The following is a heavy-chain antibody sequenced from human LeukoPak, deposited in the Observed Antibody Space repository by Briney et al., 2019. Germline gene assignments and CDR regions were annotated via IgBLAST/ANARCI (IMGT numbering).Heavy chain of an antibody. Sequence: GASLKISCKGSGYTFTTHWIGWVRQMPGKGLEWMGIIYPGDADIKYSPSSQGQVTISADKSVTTAYLQWSSLKASDTAMYYCARSDYGGNSFDYWGQGTLVTVSS. CDR2: IYPGDADI. V-gene: IGHV5-51*01. CDR1: GYTFTTHW. J-gene: IGHJ4*02. D-gene: IGHD4-23*01. CDR3: ARSDYGGNSFDY.